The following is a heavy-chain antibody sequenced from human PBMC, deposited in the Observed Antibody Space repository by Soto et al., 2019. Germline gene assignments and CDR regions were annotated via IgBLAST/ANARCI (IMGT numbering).Heavy chain of an antibody. CDR3: VKLSARYSSGWSFYYYYGMDV. D-gene: IGHD6-19*01. V-gene: IGHV3-64D*06. J-gene: IGHJ6*02. Sequence: PGGSLRLSCPASGFTFSSYAMHWVRQAPGKGLEYVSAISSNGGSTYYADSVKGRFTISRDNSKNTLYLQMSSLRAEDTAVYYCVKLSARYSSGWSFYYYYGMDVWGQGTTVTVSS. CDR1: GFTFSSYA. CDR2: ISSNGGST.